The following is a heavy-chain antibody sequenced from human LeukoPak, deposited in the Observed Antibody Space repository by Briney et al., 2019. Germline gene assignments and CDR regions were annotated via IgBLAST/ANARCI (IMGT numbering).Heavy chain of an antibody. CDR3: ARGTPLRVHDY. J-gene: IGHJ4*02. Sequence: PSETLSLTCTVSGGSISNYYWSWIRQPPGKGLDWIGYIYYSGSTNYNPSLKSRVTISVDASKNQFSLNLTSVTAADTAVYFCARGTPLRVHDYWGQGILVTVSS. CDR2: IYYSGST. CDR1: GGSISNYY. D-gene: IGHD1/OR15-1a*01. V-gene: IGHV4-59*01.